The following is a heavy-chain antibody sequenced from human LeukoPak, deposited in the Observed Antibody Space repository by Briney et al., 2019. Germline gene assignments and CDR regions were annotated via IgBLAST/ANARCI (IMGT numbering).Heavy chain of an antibody. CDR1: GCSIVSGYH. CDR2: IYYGGT. D-gene: IGHD4-11*01. CDR3: ARNDYSNSGHY. V-gene: IGHV4-38-2*01. J-gene: IGHJ4*02. Sequence: PSETLSLSCSVSGCSIVSGYHWAWIRQPPGKGLEWIGSIYYGGTNYNPSLRGRVTILMDTSKNQFSLELSSVTAADTALYFCARNDYSNSGHYWGQGKLVTVSS.